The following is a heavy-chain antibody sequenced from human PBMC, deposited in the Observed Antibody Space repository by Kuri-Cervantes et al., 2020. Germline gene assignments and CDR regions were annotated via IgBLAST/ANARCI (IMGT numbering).Heavy chain of an antibody. Sequence: GESLKISCAASGFTFSNAWMSWVRQAPGKGLEWVGRIKSKTDGGTTDYAAPVKGRFTISRDVSKNTLYLQMNSLKTEDTAVYYCSTDPQRGYSYGFNWYFDLWGRGTLVTVSS. CDR2: IKSKTDGGTT. CDR3: STDPQRGYSYGFNWYFDL. CDR1: GFTFSNAW. D-gene: IGHD5-18*01. J-gene: IGHJ2*01. V-gene: IGHV3-15*01.